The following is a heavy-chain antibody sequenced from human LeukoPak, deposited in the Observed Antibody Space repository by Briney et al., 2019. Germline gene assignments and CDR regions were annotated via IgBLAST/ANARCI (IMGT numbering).Heavy chain of an antibody. J-gene: IGHJ3*02. D-gene: IGHD5-24*01. CDR2: INPGGGNT. CDR3: ARIRDGYNDAYDI. V-gene: IGHV1-46*01. CDR1: GYTFTNYY. Sequence: ASVKVSCKASGYTFTNYYMHWVRQAPEQGLEWMGLINPGGGNTNYAQNFQGRVTMTRDTSTSTVYLELSSLRSEDTAIYYCARIRDGYNDAYDIWGQGTVVTVPS.